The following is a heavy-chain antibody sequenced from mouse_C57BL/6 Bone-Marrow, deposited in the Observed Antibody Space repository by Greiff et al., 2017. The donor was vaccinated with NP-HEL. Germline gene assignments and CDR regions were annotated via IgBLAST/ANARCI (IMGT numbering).Heavy chain of an antibody. V-gene: IGHV1-82*01. D-gene: IGHD2-3*01. CDR2: IYPGDGDT. J-gene: IGHJ2*01. CDR1: GYAFSSSW. Sequence: VKLMESGPELVKPGASVKISCKASGYAFSSSWMNWVKQRPGKGLEWIGRIYPGDGDTNYNGKFKGKATLTADKSSSTAYMQLSSLTSEDSAVYFCARGTDGTGDYWGQGTTLTVSS. CDR3: ARGTDGTGDY.